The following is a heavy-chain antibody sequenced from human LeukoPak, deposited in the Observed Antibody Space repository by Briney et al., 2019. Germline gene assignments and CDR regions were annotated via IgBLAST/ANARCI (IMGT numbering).Heavy chain of an antibody. V-gene: IGHV4-34*01. CDR3: ARGRKQLVPPRYYYGMDV. CDR1: GGSFSGYC. Sequence: SETLSLTCAVYGGSFSGYCWSWIRQPPGKGLEWIGEINHSGSTNYNPSLKSRVTISVDTSKNQLSLKLSSVTAADTAVYYCARGRKQLVPPRYYYGMDVWGQGTTVTVSS. D-gene: IGHD6-6*01. CDR2: INHSGST. J-gene: IGHJ6*02.